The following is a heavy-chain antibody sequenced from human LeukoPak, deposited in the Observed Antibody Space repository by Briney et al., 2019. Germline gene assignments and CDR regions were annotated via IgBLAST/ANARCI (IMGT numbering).Heavy chain of an antibody. CDR2: INSDGSST. CDR1: GFTFSSYW. D-gene: IGHD3-3*01. V-gene: IGHV3-74*01. Sequence: GGSLRLSCAASGFTFSSYWMHWVRQAPGKGLVWVSRINSDGSSTSYADSVKGRFTISRDNAKNTLYLQMNSLRAEDTAVYYCARGPITLKFDYWGQGTLVTVSS. J-gene: IGHJ4*02. CDR3: ARGPITLKFDY.